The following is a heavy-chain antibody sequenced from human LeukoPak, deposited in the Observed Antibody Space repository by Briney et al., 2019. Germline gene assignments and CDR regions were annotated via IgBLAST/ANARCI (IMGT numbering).Heavy chain of an antibody. Sequence: GRSLRLSCAASGFTFSSYGMNWVRQAPGKGLEWVAVISYDGSHKFYVDSVKGRFTISRDNSKNTLYLQMNSLRVEDTAVYYCAKGSSGGWYSTSVDYWGQGTLVTVSS. D-gene: IGHD6-19*01. CDR2: ISYDGSHK. J-gene: IGHJ4*02. CDR3: AKGSSGGWYSTSVDY. CDR1: GFTFSSYG. V-gene: IGHV3-30*18.